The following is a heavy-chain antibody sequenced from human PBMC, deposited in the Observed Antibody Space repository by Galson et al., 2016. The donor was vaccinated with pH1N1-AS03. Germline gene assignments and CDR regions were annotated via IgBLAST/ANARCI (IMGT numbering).Heavy chain of an antibody. CDR3: SRWSPQTAMET. J-gene: IGHJ4*02. Sequence: SVKVSCKASGYSFSNYAIHWLRQAPGRSPEWMGWIIAGNGNTKYSQNLQGRVPLTRDTSANTTYLELNNLRSEDTATYYWSRWSPQTAMETWGQGTLVTVSA. V-gene: IGHV1-3*01. CDR1: GYSFSNYA. CDR2: IIAGNGNT. D-gene: IGHD3-3*01.